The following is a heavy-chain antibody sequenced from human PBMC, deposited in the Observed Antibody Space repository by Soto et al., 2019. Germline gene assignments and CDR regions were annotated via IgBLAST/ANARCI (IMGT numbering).Heavy chain of an antibody. V-gene: IGHV4-34*01. CDR2: INHSGST. J-gene: IGHJ3*02. CDR3: ARALPRGSGWKRNDAFDI. CDR1: GLSFSGYY. D-gene: IGHD6-19*01. Sequence: SETLSLTSAVYGLSFSGYYWSWIRQPPGKGLEWIGEINHSGSTNYNPSLKSRVTISVDTSKNQFSLKLSSVTAADTAVYYCARALPRGSGWKRNDAFDIWGQGTMVTVS.